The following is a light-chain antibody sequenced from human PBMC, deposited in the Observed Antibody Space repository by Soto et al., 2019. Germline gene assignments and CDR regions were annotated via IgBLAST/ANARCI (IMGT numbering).Light chain of an antibody. Sequence: QSSLTQPPYVSVSPGQSVTISCTGTSSDVGTYNRVSWYQQAPGTAPKVIIYEVTNRPSGVPDRFSGSKSGNTASLTISGLQAEDEADYYCASYTTSSPYVFGTGTRSPS. CDR3: ASYTTSSPYV. CDR2: EVT. V-gene: IGLV2-18*02. J-gene: IGLJ1*01. CDR1: SSDVGTYNR.